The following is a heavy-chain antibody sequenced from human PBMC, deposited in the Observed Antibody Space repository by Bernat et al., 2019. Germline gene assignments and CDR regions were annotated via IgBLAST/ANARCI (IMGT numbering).Heavy chain of an antibody. CDR1: GFTFSSSA. CDR3: AAESSYDFWSGSPFDY. Sequence: QMQLVQSGPEAKKPGTSVKVSCKASGFTFSSSAVQWVRQARGQRLEWIGWIVVGSGNTNYAQKFQERVTITRDMSTSTAYMEMSSLRSEDTAVYYCAAESSYDFWSGSPFDYWGQGSLVTVSS. V-gene: IGHV1-58*01. CDR2: IVVGSGNT. J-gene: IGHJ4*02. D-gene: IGHD3-3*01.